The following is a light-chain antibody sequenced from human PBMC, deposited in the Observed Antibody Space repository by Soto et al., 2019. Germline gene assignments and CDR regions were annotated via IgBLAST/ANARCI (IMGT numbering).Light chain of an antibody. CDR2: EVN. Sequence: QSALTQPPSASGSPGQSVTISCTGTSSDIGGYNFVSWYQQHPGKAPKLMIDEVNKRPSGVPDRFSGYKSGNTASLTVSVLQAEDEADYYCSSYADTNNLVFGGGTKLTVL. CDR3: SSYADTNNLV. V-gene: IGLV2-8*01. J-gene: IGLJ2*01. CDR1: SSDIGGYNF.